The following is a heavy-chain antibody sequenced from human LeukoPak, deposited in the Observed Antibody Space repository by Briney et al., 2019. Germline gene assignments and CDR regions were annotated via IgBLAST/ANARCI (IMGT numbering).Heavy chain of an antibody. J-gene: IGHJ4*02. D-gene: IGHD3-22*01. CDR1: GFTFSSYG. CDR2: IWYDGSNK. Sequence: PGRSLRLSCAASGFTFSSYGMHWVRQAPGKGLEWVAVIWYDGSNKYYADSVKGRFTISRDNSKNTPYLQMNSLRAEDTAVYYCARPYDSSGYYYFDYWGQGTLVTVSS. V-gene: IGHV3-33*01. CDR3: ARPYDSSGYYYFDY.